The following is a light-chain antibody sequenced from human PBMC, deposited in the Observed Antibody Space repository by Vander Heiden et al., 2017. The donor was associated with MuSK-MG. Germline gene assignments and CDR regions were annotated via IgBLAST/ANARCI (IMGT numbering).Light chain of an antibody. CDR1: QDISIW. Sequence: DIQIIQSPSTLPASVGDRVTITCRASQDISIWVAWYQQKPGKAPNLLIYKASDLESGVPSRFGGSGSGTEFTLTISSLQPDDFATYYCQQENSYPYTFGQGTKLEIK. V-gene: IGKV1-5*03. J-gene: IGKJ2*01. CDR3: QQENSYPYT. CDR2: KAS.